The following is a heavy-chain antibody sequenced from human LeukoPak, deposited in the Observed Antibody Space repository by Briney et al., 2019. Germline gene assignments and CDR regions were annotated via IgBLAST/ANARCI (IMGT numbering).Heavy chain of an antibody. J-gene: IGHJ4*02. V-gene: IGHV4-34*01. CDR2: INHSGST. CDR1: GGSFSGYY. Sequence: PSETLSLTCAVYGGSFSGYYWSWIRQPPGKGLEWIGEINHSGSTNYNPSLKSRVTISVDTSKNQFSLKLSSVTAADTAVYYCARGSMRRPFDYWGQGTLVTVSS. CDR3: ARGSMRRPFDY.